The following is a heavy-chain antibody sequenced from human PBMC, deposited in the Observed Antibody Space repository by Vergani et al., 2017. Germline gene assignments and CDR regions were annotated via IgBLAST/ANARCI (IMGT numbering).Heavy chain of an antibody. CDR3: ARGYCTNSICRGKVDS. J-gene: IGHJ4*02. Sequence: QMQLVQSGPEVKKPGTSVKVSCKASGFTFTSSAMQWVRQARGQRLEWIGWIVVGSGNTNYAQKFQERVTITRDMSTSTAYMELSSLRAEDTAVYYCARGYCTNSICRGKVDSWGQGTLVTVSS. V-gene: IGHV1-58*02. CDR2: IVVGSGNT. D-gene: IGHD2-8*01. CDR1: GFTFTSSA.